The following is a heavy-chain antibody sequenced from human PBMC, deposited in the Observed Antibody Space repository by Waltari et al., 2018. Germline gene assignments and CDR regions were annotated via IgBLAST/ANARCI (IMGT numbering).Heavy chain of an antibody. D-gene: IGHD4-4*01. V-gene: IGHV3-49*03. Sequence: EVQLVESGGRLVQPGRSLRLSCATSGFSFSEYGISWFRHVPGKGLEWVGFHRSEAYGGTPEYAASVRGRFTISRDDSKGLAYLQMNNLRTEDTAVYYCNGRDDYNGGHWGQGTLVTVSS. J-gene: IGHJ4*02. CDR1: GFSFSEYG. CDR3: NGRDDYNGGH. CDR2: HRSEAYGGTP.